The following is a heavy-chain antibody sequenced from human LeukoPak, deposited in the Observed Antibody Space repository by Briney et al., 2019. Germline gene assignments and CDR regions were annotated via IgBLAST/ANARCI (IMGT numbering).Heavy chain of an antibody. CDR3: ARVWDRVEMATIRGGEELDY. D-gene: IGHD5-24*01. J-gene: IGHJ4*02. CDR2: INPNSGGT. Sequence: ASVKVSCKASGYTFTGYYMHWVRQAPGQGLEWMGWINPNSGGTNYAQKLQGRVTMTTDTSTSTAYMELRSLRSDDTAVYYCARVWDRVEMATIRGGEELDYWGQGTLVTVSS. V-gene: IGHV1-2*02. CDR1: GYTFTGYY.